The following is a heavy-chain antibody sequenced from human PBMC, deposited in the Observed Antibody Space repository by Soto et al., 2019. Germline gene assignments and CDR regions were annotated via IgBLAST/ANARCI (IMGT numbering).Heavy chain of an antibody. D-gene: IGHD3-9*01. CDR3: ARPGSGYDVLTARYFYYSHTIDV. V-gene: IGHV3-30-3*01. J-gene: IGHJ6*02. Sequence: GGSLRLSCAASGFIFNTYAMDWVRQAPGKGLEWVAVISYDGSNKDYADSVRGRFTISRDNSKNILYLEMNNLRTEDTAVYYCARPGSGYDVLTARYFYYSHTIDVWGQGTTVTVSS. CDR1: GFIFNTYA. CDR2: ISYDGSNK.